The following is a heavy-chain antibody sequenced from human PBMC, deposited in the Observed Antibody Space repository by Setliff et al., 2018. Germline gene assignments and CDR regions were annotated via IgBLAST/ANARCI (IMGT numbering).Heavy chain of an antibody. CDR2: ISRSSTYI. CDR3: VRDLHWGFDY. CDR1: GFTFSTHS. D-gene: IGHD7-27*01. Sequence: GGSLRLSCAASGFTFSTHSMNWVRQAPGKGLEWVSSISRSSTYIYYADSMKGRFTISRDNAKNSLYLQMNGLRAEDTAVYYCVRDLHWGFDYWGLGALVTVSS. V-gene: IGHV3-21*01. J-gene: IGHJ4*02.